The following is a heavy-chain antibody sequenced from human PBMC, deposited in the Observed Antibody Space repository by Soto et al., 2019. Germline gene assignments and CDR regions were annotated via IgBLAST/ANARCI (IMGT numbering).Heavy chain of an antibody. V-gene: IGHV3-21*01. CDR2: ISSSSSYI. J-gene: IGHJ6*03. D-gene: IGHD4-17*01. Sequence: GGSLRLSCAASGFTFSSYSMNWVRQAPGKGLEWVSSISSSSSYIYYADSVKGRFTISRDNAKNSLYLQMNSLRAEDTAVYYCARAYGDSDMGYYYYYMDVWGKGTTVTVSS. CDR1: GFTFSSYS. CDR3: ARAYGDSDMGYYYYYMDV.